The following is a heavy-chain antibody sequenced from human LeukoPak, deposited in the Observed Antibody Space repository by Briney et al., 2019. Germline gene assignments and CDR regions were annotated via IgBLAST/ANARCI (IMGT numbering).Heavy chain of an antibody. CDR2: INHSGST. Sequence: SETLSLTCTVSGYSISSGYYWGWIRQPPGKGLEWIGEINHSGSTNYNPSLKSRVTISVDTSKNQFSLKLSSVTAADTAVYYCARRKLQGTYYYYYMDVWGKGTTVTVSS. J-gene: IGHJ6*03. CDR1: GYSISSGYY. V-gene: IGHV4-38-2*02. CDR3: ARRKLQGTYYYYYMDV. D-gene: IGHD4-11*01.